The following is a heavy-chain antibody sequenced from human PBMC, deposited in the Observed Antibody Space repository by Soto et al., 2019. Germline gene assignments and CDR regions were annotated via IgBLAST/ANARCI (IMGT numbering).Heavy chain of an antibody. V-gene: IGHV1-3*01. D-gene: IGHD2-15*01. CDR2: INPDNGNT. J-gene: IGHJ5*02. CDR3: ARGIATGQLDP. CDR1: GYTFTRYT. Sequence: QVQLVQSGAEVKKPGASVKISCKASGYTFTRYTMNWVRQAPGQRLEWRGWINPDNGNTKSSQQFQERVLITRDTSASTAYMDLSRLRSENTAVYYCARGIATGQLDPWGQGTLVTVSS.